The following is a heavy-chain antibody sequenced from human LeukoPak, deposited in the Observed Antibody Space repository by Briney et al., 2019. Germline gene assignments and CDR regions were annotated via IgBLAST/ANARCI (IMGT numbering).Heavy chain of an antibody. CDR2: ISGSGGST. CDR1: GFTFSSYA. J-gene: IGHJ4*02. D-gene: IGHD2-15*01. Sequence: GGSLRLSCAASGFTFSSYAMSWVRQAPGKGLEWVSSISGSGGSTYYADSVKGRFTISRDNSKNTLYLQMNSLRAEDTAVYYCARDGTLMVAAEYYFDYWGQGTLVTVSS. CDR3: ARDGTLMVAAEYYFDY. V-gene: IGHV3-23*01.